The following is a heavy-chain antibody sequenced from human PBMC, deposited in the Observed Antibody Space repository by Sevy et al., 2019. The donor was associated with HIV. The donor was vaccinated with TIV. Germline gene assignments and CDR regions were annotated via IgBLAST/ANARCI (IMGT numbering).Heavy chain of an antibody. CDR3: ARGSYSVVAATYFDY. J-gene: IGHJ4*02. D-gene: IGHD2-15*01. Sequence: ASVKVSCKASGYTFTGYYMHWVRQAPGQGLEWMGWINPNSGGTNYAQKFQGRVTMTRDTSISTAYMELSRLRSDDTAVYYCARGSYSVVAATYFDYWGQGTLVTVS. CDR2: INPNSGGT. V-gene: IGHV1-2*02. CDR1: GYTFTGYY.